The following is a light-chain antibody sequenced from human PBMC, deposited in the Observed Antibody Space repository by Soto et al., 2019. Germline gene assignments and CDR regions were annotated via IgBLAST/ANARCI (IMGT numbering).Light chain of an antibody. J-gene: IGKJ4*01. CDR2: TTS. V-gene: IGKV1-16*02. CDR3: QQYKTYPIT. Sequence: DIQMTQSPSSLSASVGDRVTITCWASQDINNYLAWFQQKPGKAPKSLIYTTSSLQSGVPSKFSGRGSGTDFTLTISSLQPEDNATHYCQQYKTYPITFGGGTKV. CDR1: QDINNY.